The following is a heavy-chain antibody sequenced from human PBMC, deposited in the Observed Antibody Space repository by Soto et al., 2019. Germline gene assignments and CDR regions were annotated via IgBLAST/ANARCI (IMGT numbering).Heavy chain of an antibody. CDR3: ARAPMVLSRSYFDS. V-gene: IGHV4-59*01. J-gene: IGHJ4*02. Sequence: PLETLSLTCTVSGGSISNFYLSWIRQPPGKGLECIGYISYSGNTNYNPSLKSRVSISVDTSKNQLSLNLTSVTAADTAVYYCARAPMVLSRSYFDSWGQGTPVTVYS. CDR1: GGSISNFY. D-gene: IGHD2-8*01. CDR2: ISYSGNT.